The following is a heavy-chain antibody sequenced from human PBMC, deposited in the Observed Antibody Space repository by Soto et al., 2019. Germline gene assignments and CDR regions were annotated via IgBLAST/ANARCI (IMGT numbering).Heavy chain of an antibody. CDR1: GFTFRSYV. D-gene: IGHD3-16*01. CDR2: TSYDGSNN. J-gene: IGHJ4*02. CDR3: ARWGTRGGLDV. V-gene: IGHV3-33*05. Sequence: QVQLVESGGGVVQPGTSLRLSCVGSGFTFRSYVIHWVRQAPGKGLEWVALTSYDGSNNFYGESVKGRCTISRHNSRNTVELQMDSLTVEDPALYSCARWGTRGGLDVWCQGNLVSVSS.